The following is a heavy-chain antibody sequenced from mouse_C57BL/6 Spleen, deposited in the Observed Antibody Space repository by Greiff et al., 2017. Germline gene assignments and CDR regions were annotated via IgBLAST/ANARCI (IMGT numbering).Heavy chain of an antibody. Sequence: EVQLQQSGAELVRPGASVKLSCTASGFNIKDDYMHWVKQRPEQGLEWIGWIDPANGDTEYASKFQGKATITADTSSNTAYLQLSSLTSEDTAVYYCTTFTTVVATKDAMDYWGQGTSVTVAA. J-gene: IGHJ4*01. D-gene: IGHD1-1*01. CDR3: TTFTTVVATKDAMDY. V-gene: IGHV14-4*01. CDR2: IDPANGDT. CDR1: GFNIKDDY.